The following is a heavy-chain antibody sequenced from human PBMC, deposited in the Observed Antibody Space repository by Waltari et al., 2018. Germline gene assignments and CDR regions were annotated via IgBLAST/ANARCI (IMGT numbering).Heavy chain of an antibody. Sequence: QVQLQESGPGLVQPSDTLSITCTVPGYSISSGYYCGWIRPPPGKGLEWIGSIYHGGSTYYNPSLKSRVTISVDTSKNQFSLKLSSVTAADTAVYYCARPGGYFDWLSFDYWGQGTLVTVSS. CDR3: ARPGGYFDWLSFDY. CDR1: GYSISSGYY. V-gene: IGHV4-38-2*02. J-gene: IGHJ4*02. CDR2: IYHGGST. D-gene: IGHD3-9*01.